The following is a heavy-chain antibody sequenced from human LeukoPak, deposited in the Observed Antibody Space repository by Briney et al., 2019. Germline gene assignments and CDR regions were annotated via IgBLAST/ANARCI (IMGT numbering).Heavy chain of an antibody. CDR1: GGSMSSGDYH. J-gene: IGHJ3*02. D-gene: IGHD3-3*01. CDR2: IVKGVST. V-gene: IGHV4-61*02. Sequence: SQTLSLTCTVSGGSMSSGDYHWTWLRQPAGKGPEGIGRIVKGVSTNYTPSLKRRATISQDTSKNQFSLDLTSVTAADTAVYYCALRNFGIGFHIWGQGTLVTVSS. CDR3: ALRNFGIGFHI.